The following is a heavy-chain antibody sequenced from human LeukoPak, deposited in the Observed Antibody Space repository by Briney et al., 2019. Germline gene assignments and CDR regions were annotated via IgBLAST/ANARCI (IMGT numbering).Heavy chain of an antibody. CDR3: ATVMYSYGFYFDY. V-gene: IGHV4-30-4*01. CDR1: GGSISSGAYY. D-gene: IGHD5-18*01. Sequence: SETLSLTCTVSGGSISSGAYYWTWIRQPPRKGLEWIGYIFYSGNTYYNPSLKSRVTISVDTSKNQFSLKLSSVTAADTAVYYCATVMYSYGFYFDYWGQGSLVTVSS. CDR2: IFYSGNT. J-gene: IGHJ4*02.